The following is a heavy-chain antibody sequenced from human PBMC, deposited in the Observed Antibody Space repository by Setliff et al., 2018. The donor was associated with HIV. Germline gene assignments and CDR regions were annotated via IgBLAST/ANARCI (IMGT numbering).Heavy chain of an antibody. D-gene: IGHD5-18*01. Sequence: PSETLSLTCTVSGGSISTNSYYWGWIRQSPGKGLEWVGNVHNSGGTNYNPSLKSRVSISVDTSKNQFSLNVNPVTAPDTAVYYCVRHTRDTSLAHYYYYIDVWGKGTTVTVSS. J-gene: IGHJ6*03. CDR3: VRHTRDTSLAHYYYYIDV. V-gene: IGHV4-39*01. CDR1: GGSISTNSYY. CDR2: VHNSGGT.